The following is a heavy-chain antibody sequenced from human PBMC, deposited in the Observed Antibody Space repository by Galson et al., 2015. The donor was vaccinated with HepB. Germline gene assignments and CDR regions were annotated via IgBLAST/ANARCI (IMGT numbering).Heavy chain of an antibody. CDR2: ISGSGGSK. J-gene: IGHJ3*02. Sequence: SLRLSCAASGFTFSSYAMSWVRQAPGKGLEWVSAISGSGGSKYYTDSVKGRFTISRDNSKNTLYLQMNSLRAEDTAVYYCAKVGMGVGATGDAFDIWGQGTMVTVSS. V-gene: IGHV3-23*01. CDR3: AKVGMGVGATGDAFDI. D-gene: IGHD1-26*01. CDR1: GFTFSSYA.